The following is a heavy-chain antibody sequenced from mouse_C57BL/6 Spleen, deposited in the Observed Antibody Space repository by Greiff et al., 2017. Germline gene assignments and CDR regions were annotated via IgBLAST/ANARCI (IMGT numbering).Heavy chain of an antibody. CDR2: IDPYDSST. Sequence: VQLQQSGAELVMPGASVTLSCKASGYTFTSYWLPWVKQRPGQGLEWIGAIDPYDSSTNYNQKFTGKSTLTVDYYSHTAYMQLRSLTSEDSAVYYCARRDTEATKAMDYWGQGTSVTVSS. D-gene: IGHD3-2*02. V-gene: IGHV1-69*01. CDR3: ARRDTEATKAMDY. CDR1: GYTFTSYW. J-gene: IGHJ4*01.